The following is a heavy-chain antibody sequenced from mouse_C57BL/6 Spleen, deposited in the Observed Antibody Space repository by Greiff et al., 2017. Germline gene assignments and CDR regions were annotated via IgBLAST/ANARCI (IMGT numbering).Heavy chain of an antibody. D-gene: IGHD4-1*01. J-gene: IGHJ2*01. CDR2: ISDGGSYT. V-gene: IGHV5-4*01. CDR1: GFTFSSYA. Sequence: EVKLMESGGGLVKPGGSLKLSCAASGFTFSSYAMSWVRQTPEKRLEWVATISDGGSYTYYPDNVQGRFTISRDNAKNNLYLQMSHLKSEDTAMYYCAREGAGYFDYWGQGTTLTVSS. CDR3: AREGAGYFDY.